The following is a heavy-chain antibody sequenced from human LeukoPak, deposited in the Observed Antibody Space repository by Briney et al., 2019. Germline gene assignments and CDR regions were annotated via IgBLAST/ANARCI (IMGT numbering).Heavy chain of an antibody. CDR3: ARVEDYDILTGFDY. J-gene: IGHJ4*02. Sequence: ASVKVSCKASGSTFTDYYMHWVRQAPGQGLEWMGWINPNSGGTNFAQKFQGRVTMTRDTSISTAYMELNRLRSDDTAVYYCARVEDYDILTGFDYWGQGTLVTVSS. V-gene: IGHV1-2*02. D-gene: IGHD3-9*01. CDR1: GSTFTDYY. CDR2: INPNSGGT.